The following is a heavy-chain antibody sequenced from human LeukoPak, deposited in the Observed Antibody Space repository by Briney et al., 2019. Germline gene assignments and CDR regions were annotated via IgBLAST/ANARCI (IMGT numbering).Heavy chain of an antibody. CDR2: IKPDTGVT. J-gene: IGHJ4*02. Sequence: GASVKVSCTPSGFTFTAHYMHWVRQAPGQGLEWMGWIKPDTGVTYYAQNFQGRFTMTVDVSISTVSMELTSLRSDDTAIYYCARDNNWGPDYWGQGTLVTVSS. CDR1: GFTFTAHY. CDR3: ARDNNWGPDY. V-gene: IGHV1-2*02. D-gene: IGHD7-27*01.